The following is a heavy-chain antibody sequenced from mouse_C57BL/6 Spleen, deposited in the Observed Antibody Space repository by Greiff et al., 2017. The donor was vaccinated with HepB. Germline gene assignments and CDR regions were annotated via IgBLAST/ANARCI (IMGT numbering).Heavy chain of an antibody. Sequence: VQLKESGPGLVKPSQSLSLTCSVTGYSITSGYYWNWIRQFPGNKLEWMGYISYDGSNNYNPSLKNRISITRDTSKNQFFLKLNSVTTEDTATDYCAREEGLYYDYDGPYWGQGTLVTVSA. V-gene: IGHV3-6*01. CDR2: ISYDGSN. D-gene: IGHD2-4*01. CDR1: GYSITSGYY. CDR3: AREEGLYYDYDGPY. J-gene: IGHJ3*01.